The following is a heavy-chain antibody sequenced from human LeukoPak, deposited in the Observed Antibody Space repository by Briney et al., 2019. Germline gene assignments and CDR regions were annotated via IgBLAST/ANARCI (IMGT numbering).Heavy chain of an antibody. Sequence: PSETLSLTCTVSGGSISSYYWSWIRQPPGKGLEWIGYIYYSGSTDYNPSLKSRVTISVDTSKNQFSLKLSSVTAADTAVYYCARDRRAYSSGWYDYWGQGTLVTVSS. CDR3: ARDRRAYSSGWYDY. D-gene: IGHD6-19*01. V-gene: IGHV4-59*01. J-gene: IGHJ4*02. CDR2: IYYSGST. CDR1: GGSISSYY.